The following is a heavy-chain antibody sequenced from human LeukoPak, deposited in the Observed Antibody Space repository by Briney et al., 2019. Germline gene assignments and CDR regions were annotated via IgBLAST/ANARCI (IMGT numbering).Heavy chain of an antibody. Sequence: GGSLRLSCAASGFTFSSYSMNWVRQAPGKGLEWVSSISSSSSYIYYADSVKGRFTISRDNAKNSLYLQMNSLRAEDTAVYYCARDRLYYDSSSGYYYYYYGMDVWGQGTTVTVSS. V-gene: IGHV3-21*01. CDR1: GFTFSSYS. CDR3: ARDRLYYDSSSGYYYYYYGMDV. D-gene: IGHD3-22*01. CDR2: ISSSSSYI. J-gene: IGHJ6*02.